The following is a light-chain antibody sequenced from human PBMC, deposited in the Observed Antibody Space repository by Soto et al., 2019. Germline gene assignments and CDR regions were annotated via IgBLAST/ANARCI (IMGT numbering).Light chain of an antibody. CDR2: SNN. J-gene: IGLJ3*02. Sequence: QSVLTQPPSASGTPGQRVTISCSGSSSNIGSNTVNWYQQLPGTAPKLLIHSNNQRPSGVPDRFSGSKSGTSASLAISGPQSEDEADYYCGTWDDTLSGWVFGGGTKVTVL. V-gene: IGLV1-44*01. CDR3: GTWDDTLSGWV. CDR1: SSNIGSNT.